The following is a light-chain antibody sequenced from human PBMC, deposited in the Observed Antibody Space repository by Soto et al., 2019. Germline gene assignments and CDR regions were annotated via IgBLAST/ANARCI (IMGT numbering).Light chain of an antibody. J-gene: IGKJ3*01. CDR3: HKYGSSPPDT. CDR1: ETIRSNY. V-gene: IGKV3-20*01. CDR2: GAS. Sequence: EIVLTQSPGTLSSSPGEGVTLSCRASETIRSNYLAWYQKKPGQAPRLLIFGASTRATGIPDKFSGSGSGTDFTLTISSLEPEDFAEYYCHKYGSSPPDTFCPGT.